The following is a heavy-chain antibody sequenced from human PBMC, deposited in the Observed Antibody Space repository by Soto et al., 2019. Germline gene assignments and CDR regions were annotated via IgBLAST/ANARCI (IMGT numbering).Heavy chain of an antibody. Sequence: EVQLLESGGGLVQPGGSLRLSCAASGFSFSSYAMGWVRQAPGKGLEWVSIISATDVATYYADSVKGHFIIARDDSRRTLFLQMNSLRAEDTAVYHCVKDVYSGSSGQFDRWGQGTLVNVSS. CDR3: VKDVYSGSSGQFDR. V-gene: IGHV3-23*01. D-gene: IGHD1-26*01. CDR1: GFSFSSYA. CDR2: ISATDVAT. J-gene: IGHJ5*02.